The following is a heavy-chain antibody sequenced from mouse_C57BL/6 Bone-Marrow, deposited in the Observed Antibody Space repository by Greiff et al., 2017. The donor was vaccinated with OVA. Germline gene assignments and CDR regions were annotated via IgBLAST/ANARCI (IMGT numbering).Heavy chain of an antibody. J-gene: IGHJ4*01. V-gene: IGHV5-9-1*02. CDR2: ISSGGDYI. Sequence: EVKVVESGEGLVKPGGSLKLSCAASGFTFSSYAMSWVRQTPEKRLEWVAYISSGGDYIYYADTVKGRFTISRDNARNTLYLQMSSLKSEDTAMYYCTPITTVVDYAMDYWGQGTSVTVSS. CDR1: GFTFSSYA. D-gene: IGHD1-1*01. CDR3: TPITTVVDYAMDY.